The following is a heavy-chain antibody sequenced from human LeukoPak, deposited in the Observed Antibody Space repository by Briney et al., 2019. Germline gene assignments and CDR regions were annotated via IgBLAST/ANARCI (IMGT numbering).Heavy chain of an antibody. Sequence: GESLRISCKGSGYSFTSYWISWVRQMPGKGLEWMGRIDPSDSYTNYSPSFQGHVTISADKSISTAYLQWSRLKALDTAMYYCATHPAYCSGGSCYGNWFDPWGQGTLVTVSS. CDR3: ATHPAYCSGGSCYGNWFDP. J-gene: IGHJ5*02. V-gene: IGHV5-10-1*01. CDR2: IDPSDSYT. D-gene: IGHD2-15*01. CDR1: GYSFTSYW.